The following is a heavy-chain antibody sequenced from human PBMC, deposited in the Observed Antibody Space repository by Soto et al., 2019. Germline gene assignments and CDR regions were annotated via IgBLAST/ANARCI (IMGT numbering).Heavy chain of an antibody. CDR2: IYYSGST. V-gene: IGHV4-59*01. CDR3: ASSPLGGAGIERSLDY. D-gene: IGHD6-13*01. J-gene: IGHJ4*02. Sequence: SETLSLTCTVSGGSISSYYWSWIRQPPGKGLEWIGYIYYSGSTNYNPSLKSRVTISVDTSKNQFSLKLSSVTAADTAVYYCASSPLGGAGIERSLDYWGQGTLVTVSS. CDR1: GGSISSYY.